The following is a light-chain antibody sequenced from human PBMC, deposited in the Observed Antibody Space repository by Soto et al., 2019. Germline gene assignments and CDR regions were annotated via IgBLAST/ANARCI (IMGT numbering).Light chain of an antibody. CDR3: ETWDSSTRV. CDR2: LESTGSY. CDR1: SGHSSYI. Sequence: QSVLTQSSSVSASLGSSVKLTCALSSGHSSYIIAWHQQQPGKAPRYLMNLESTGSYNRGSGVPDRFSGSRSGADRFLTISYLQSEDEADYYCETWDSSTRVFGGGTKVTVL. J-gene: IGLJ3*02. V-gene: IGLV4-60*03.